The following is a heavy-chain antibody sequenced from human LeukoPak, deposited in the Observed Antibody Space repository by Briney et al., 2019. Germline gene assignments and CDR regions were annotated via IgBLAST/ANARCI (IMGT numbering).Heavy chain of an antibody. Sequence: GGSLRLSCAASGFTFSRYWMTWVRQAQGKGLEWVANIKEDGSKKNYVDSVKGRFTISRDNAKNSLYLQINSLRAEDTAVYYCATPLAYYDRSGYPQGGDWGQGTLVTVSS. CDR2: IKEDGSKK. CDR1: GFTFSRYW. V-gene: IGHV3-7*03. J-gene: IGHJ4*02. CDR3: ATPLAYYDRSGYPQGGD. D-gene: IGHD3-22*01.